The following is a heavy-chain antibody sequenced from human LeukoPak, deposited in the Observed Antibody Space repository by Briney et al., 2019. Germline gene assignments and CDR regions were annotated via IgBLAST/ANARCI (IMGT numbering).Heavy chain of an antibody. V-gene: IGHV1-18*01. CDR3: ASLGYCSSTSCYAYYYYYGMDV. D-gene: IGHD2-2*01. Sequence: GASVKVSCKASGYTFTSYGISWVRQAPGQGLEWMGWISAYNGNTNYVQKLQGRVTMTTDTSTSTAYMELRSLRSDDTAVYYCASLGYCSSTSCYAYYYYYGMDVWGQGTTVTVSS. CDR1: GYTFTSYG. J-gene: IGHJ6*02. CDR2: ISAYNGNT.